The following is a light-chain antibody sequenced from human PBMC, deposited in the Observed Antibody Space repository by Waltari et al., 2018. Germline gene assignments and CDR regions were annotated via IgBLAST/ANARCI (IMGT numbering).Light chain of an antibody. J-gene: IGKJ1*01. CDR1: QSGTLNNKKY. V-gene: IGKV4-1*01. Sequence: DFVMTVSPEPLAVSLGERATINRNCSQSGTLNNKKYLACYKKQPRQPPTVLFSWSSPRESGVPDRFGGSGSGKDFNLTISSLQAEDVAVHYCQQYHSIPPTFGQGTKVEIK. CDR2: WSS. CDR3: QQYHSIPPT.